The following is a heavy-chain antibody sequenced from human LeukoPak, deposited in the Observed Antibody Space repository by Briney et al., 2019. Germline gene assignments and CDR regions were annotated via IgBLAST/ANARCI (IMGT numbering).Heavy chain of an antibody. V-gene: IGHV4-39*02. CDR2: IYYTGNT. CDR3: ARESQITMIVVVLSPYFDY. Sequence: SETLSLTCTVSGVSISSSYSYWGWIRQPPGMGLEWIGSIYYTGNTYYNASLKSQVSISIDTSKNQFSLKLTSVTAADTAVYYCARESQITMIVVVLSPYFDYWGQGTLVTVSS. CDR1: GVSISSSYSY. D-gene: IGHD3-22*01. J-gene: IGHJ4*02.